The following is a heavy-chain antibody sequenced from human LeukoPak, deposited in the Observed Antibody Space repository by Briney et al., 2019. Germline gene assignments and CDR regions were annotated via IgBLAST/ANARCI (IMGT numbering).Heavy chain of an antibody. Sequence: GASVKVSCKASGYTFTRYGISSVRQAPGQGLEWMGWISAYNGNTNYAQKLQRRVTMTTDTSTSTAYMELRSLRSDDTAVYYCARTLNYYYYMDVWGKGTTVTVSS. CDR3: ARTLNYYYYMDV. J-gene: IGHJ6*03. CDR1: GYTFTRYG. V-gene: IGHV1-18*01. CDR2: ISAYNGNT.